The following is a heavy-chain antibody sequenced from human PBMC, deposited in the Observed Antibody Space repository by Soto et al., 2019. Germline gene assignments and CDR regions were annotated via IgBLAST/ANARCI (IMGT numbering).Heavy chain of an antibody. D-gene: IGHD3-9*01. CDR1: GYTFTSYD. CDR2: MIPNSGKA. Sequence: ASVKVSFKASGYTFTSYDINWVRQATGQGLEWMGWMIPNSGKASYAQKFQGRVTITADNSTSAAYMELSSLRSEDTAVYYCASVSGYSNFDYWGQGTLVTVSS. J-gene: IGHJ4*02. V-gene: IGHV1-8*01. CDR3: ASVSGYSNFDY.